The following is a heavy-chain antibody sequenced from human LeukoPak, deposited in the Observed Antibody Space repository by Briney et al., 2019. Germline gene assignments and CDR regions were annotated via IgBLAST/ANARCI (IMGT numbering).Heavy chain of an antibody. CDR3: ARQVDVKYCSSTSCYVWDWFDP. CDR1: GYRFTKYW. D-gene: IGHD2-2*01. V-gene: IGHV1-46*01. CDR2: INPSGGGT. Sequence: ASVKVSCTASGYRFTKYWMHWVRQSPGQGLEWMGVINPSGGGTTYAQKFQGRVTMTRDTSTSTVYMEMSRLRYEDTAVYYCARQVDVKYCSSTSCYVWDWFDPWGQGTLVTVSS. J-gene: IGHJ5*02.